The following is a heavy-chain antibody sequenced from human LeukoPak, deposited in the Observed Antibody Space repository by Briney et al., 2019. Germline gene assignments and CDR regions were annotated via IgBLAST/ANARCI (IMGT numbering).Heavy chain of an antibody. Sequence: ASVKVSCKASGYSFLSQGFSWVRQAPGQGLEWVGWIITYNGHTNYAQKFRGRITMTTDTSTSTVYMELRSLKSDDTAIYYCAREVGRGDYFDYWGQGSLVTVSS. CDR3: AREVGRGDYFDY. V-gene: IGHV1-18*01. J-gene: IGHJ4*02. CDR2: IITYNGHT. D-gene: IGHD1-26*01. CDR1: GYSFLSQG.